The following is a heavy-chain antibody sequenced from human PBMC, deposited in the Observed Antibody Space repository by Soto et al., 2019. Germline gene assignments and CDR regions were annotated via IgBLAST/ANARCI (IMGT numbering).Heavy chain of an antibody. V-gene: IGHV4-4*02. J-gene: IGHJ5*01. CDR2: VHISGHS. D-gene: IGHD3-16*01. CDR1: GGSVRAQDW. CDR3: ASVRQGCYANHCYIDP. Sequence: QVHLQESGPGLVAPSGTLSLTCTLSGGSVRAQDWWIWLGQSPDKGQEWIAEVHISGHSIYNPSLRRRVSVSIDSSKNQFCLNLNSVTASDTAIYYCASVRQGCYANHCYIDPWGQGTQVTISS.